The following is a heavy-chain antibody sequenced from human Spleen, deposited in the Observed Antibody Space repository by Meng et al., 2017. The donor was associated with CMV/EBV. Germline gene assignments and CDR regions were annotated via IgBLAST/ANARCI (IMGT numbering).Heavy chain of an antibody. J-gene: IGHJ4*02. CDR2: IIPIFGTA. D-gene: IGHD5-18*01. CDR3: ASRRGYSYGSYNY. Sequence: QVPLGQVGAEVKKPGSSVKVSCKASGGTFSSYAISWVRQAPGQGLEWMGGIIPIFGTANYAQKFQGRVTITADESTSTAYMELSSLRSEDTAVYYCASRRGYSYGSYNYWGQGTLVTVSS. CDR1: GGTFSSYA. V-gene: IGHV1-69*12.